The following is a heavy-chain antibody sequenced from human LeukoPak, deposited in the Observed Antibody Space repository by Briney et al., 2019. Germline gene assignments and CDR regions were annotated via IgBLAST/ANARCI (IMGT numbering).Heavy chain of an antibody. CDR2: INHSGGT. J-gene: IGHJ4*02. D-gene: IGHD3-16*02. Sequence: SETLSLTCTVSGGSFSGYYWSWIRQPPGKGLEWIGEINHSGGTNYNPSLKSRVTISVDTSKNQFSLKLSSVTAADTAVYYCARGVSGYVWGSYRYSKYYFDYWGQGTLVTVSS. V-gene: IGHV4-34*01. CDR1: GGSFSGYY. CDR3: ARGVSGYVWGSYRYSKYYFDY.